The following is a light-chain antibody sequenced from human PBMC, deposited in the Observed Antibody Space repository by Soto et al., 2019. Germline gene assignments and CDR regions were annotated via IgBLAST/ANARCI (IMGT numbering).Light chain of an antibody. Sequence: QSALTQPASVSASPGQSITIPWTGTSSNVGTYDLVSWYQHHPDKAPKLIIYEGTKRPSGISSRFSGSKSGNTASLTISGLQAEDDADYYCCSFAVGAALVFGGGTKLTVL. V-gene: IGLV2-23*01. CDR1: SSNVGTYDL. CDR2: EGT. J-gene: IGLJ2*01. CDR3: CSFAVGAALV.